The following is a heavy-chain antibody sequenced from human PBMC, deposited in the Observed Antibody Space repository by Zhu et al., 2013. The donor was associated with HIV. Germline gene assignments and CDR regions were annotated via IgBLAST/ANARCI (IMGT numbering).Heavy chain of an antibody. CDR2: FDPEDGET. CDR3: ATLAENYYGSGSYSWFDP. V-gene: IGHV1-24*01. D-gene: IGHD3-10*01. Sequence: QVQLVQSGAEVKKPGASVKVSCKVSGYTLTELSMHWVRQAPGKGLEWMGGFDPEDGETIYAQKFQGRVTMTEDTSTDTAYMELSSLRSEDTAVYYCATLAENYYGSGSYSWFDPWAREPWSPSPQ. J-gene: IGHJ5*02. CDR1: GYTLTELS.